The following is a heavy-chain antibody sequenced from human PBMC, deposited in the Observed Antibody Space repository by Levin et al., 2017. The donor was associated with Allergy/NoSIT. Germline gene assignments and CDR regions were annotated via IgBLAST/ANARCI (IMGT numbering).Heavy chain of an antibody. Sequence: SETLSLTCTVSGGSIRSYYWSWIRQPPEKGLEWIAYIYHSGSTNYNPSLRSRVTISIDRSKNQFSLRLSSVTAADTAVYYCARGPDKRIMMFEDAFDIWGQGTMVTVSS. D-gene: IGHD3/OR15-3a*01. CDR2: IYHSGST. J-gene: IGHJ3*02. CDR1: GGSIRSYY. CDR3: ARGPDKRIMMFEDAFDI. V-gene: IGHV4-59*01.